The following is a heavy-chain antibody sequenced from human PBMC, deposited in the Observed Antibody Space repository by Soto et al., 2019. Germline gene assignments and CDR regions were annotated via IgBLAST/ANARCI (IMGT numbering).Heavy chain of an antibody. D-gene: IGHD5-18*01. CDR1: GYTFTSYY. CDR3: AREWNTALSDVSIYGMDV. CDR2: INPSGGST. Sequence: ASVKVSCKASGYTFTSYYMHWVRQAPGQGLEWMGIINPSGGSTSYAQKFQGRVTMTRDTSTSTVYMELSSLRSEDTAVYYCAREWNTALSDVSIYGMDVWGQGTTDTVSS. J-gene: IGHJ6*02. V-gene: IGHV1-46*01.